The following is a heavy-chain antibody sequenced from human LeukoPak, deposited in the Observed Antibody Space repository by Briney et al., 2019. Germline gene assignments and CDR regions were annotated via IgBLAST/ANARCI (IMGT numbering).Heavy chain of an antibody. D-gene: IGHD3-10*01. Sequence: SETLSLTCAVSGGSISSSNWWSWVRQPPGKGLEWIGEIYHSGSTNYNPSLKSRVTISVDKSKNQFSLKLSSVTAADTAVYYCARVAYYYGSGSYSYYFDYWGQGTLVTVSS. V-gene: IGHV4-4*02. CDR1: GGSISSSNW. CDR3: ARVAYYYGSGSYSYYFDY. CDR2: IYHSGST. J-gene: IGHJ4*02.